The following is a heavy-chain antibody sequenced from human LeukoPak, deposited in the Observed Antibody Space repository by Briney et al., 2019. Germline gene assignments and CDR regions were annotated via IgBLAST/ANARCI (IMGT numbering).Heavy chain of an antibody. V-gene: IGHV4-39*06. CDR1: GGSVSSTTYC. CDR2: ISYSGST. D-gene: IGHD1-26*01. CDR3: ARVSVGATRYYFDY. Sequence: SETLSLACTVSGGSVSSTTYCWGWIRQPPGKGLEWIGSISYSGSTYYNPSLKSRVTISVDTSKNQFPLNLSSVTAADTAVYYCARVSVGATRYYFDYRGQGTLVTVSS. J-gene: IGHJ4*02.